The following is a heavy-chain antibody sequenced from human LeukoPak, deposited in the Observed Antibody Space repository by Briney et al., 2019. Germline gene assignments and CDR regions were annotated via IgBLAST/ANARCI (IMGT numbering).Heavy chain of an antibody. Sequence: GASVKVSFKSSGYTFTGYYMHWVRQAPGQGLEWVGWINPNSGGTNYAQKFQGRVTMTRDTSISTAYMELSRLRSDDTAVYYCARDSSPYSSSWYIPFPFDYWGQGTLVTVSS. CDR1: GYTFTGYY. V-gene: IGHV1-2*02. D-gene: IGHD6-13*01. CDR3: ARDSSPYSSSWYIPFPFDY. J-gene: IGHJ4*02. CDR2: INPNSGGT.